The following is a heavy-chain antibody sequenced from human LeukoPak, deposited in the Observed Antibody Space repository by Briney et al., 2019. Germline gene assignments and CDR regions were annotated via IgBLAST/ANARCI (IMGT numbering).Heavy chain of an antibody. Sequence: GGSLRLSCAASGFTFSSYAMSWVRQAPGRGLEWVSAISGSGGSTYYADSVKGRFTISRDNSKNTLYLQMNSLRAEDTAVYYCAKDKVGPPDYYYYGMDVWGQGTTVTVSS. V-gene: IGHV3-23*01. J-gene: IGHJ6*02. CDR2: ISGSGGST. CDR1: GFTFSSYA. D-gene: IGHD2-15*01. CDR3: AKDKVGPPDYYYYGMDV.